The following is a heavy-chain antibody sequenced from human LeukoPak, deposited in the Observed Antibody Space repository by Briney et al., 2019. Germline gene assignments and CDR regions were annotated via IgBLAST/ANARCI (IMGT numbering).Heavy chain of an antibody. Sequence: GGSLRLSCAASGFTFSSYAMSWVRQAPGKGLVWVSAISGSGGSTYYADSVKGRFTISRDNSKNTLYLQMNSLRAEDTAVYYCAKESARLRGVIMQNWFDPWGQGTLVTVSS. J-gene: IGHJ5*02. V-gene: IGHV3-23*01. CDR2: ISGSGGST. CDR1: GFTFSSYA. CDR3: AKESARLRGVIMQNWFDP. D-gene: IGHD3-10*01.